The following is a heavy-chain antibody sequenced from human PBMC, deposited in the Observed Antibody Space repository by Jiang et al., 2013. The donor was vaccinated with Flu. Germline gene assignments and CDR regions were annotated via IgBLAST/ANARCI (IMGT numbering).Heavy chain of an antibody. CDR1: GFTFSDYG. D-gene: IGHD1-20*01. CDR3: ARIYTGITGPRLGFDY. Sequence: VQLVESGGGVVQPGRSLRLSCEASGFTFSDYGMHWVRQAPGKGLEWVAVIWYDGGHKYYADSVKGRFTISRDDSRNTVYLQMSSLRAEDTAVYYCARIYTGITGPRLGFDYWGQGTLVTVSS. CDR2: IWYDGGHK. J-gene: IGHJ4*02. V-gene: IGHV3-33*01.